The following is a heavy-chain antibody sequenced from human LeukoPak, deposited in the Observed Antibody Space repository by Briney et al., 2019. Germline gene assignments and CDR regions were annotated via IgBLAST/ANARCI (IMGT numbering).Heavy chain of an antibody. CDR3: VAGTPLDY. D-gene: IGHD6-13*01. CDR2: ISSSSSTI. J-gene: IGHJ4*02. V-gene: IGHV3-48*02. Sequence: PGGSLRLSCAASGFIFSSYSMSWVRQAPGKGLEWISYISSSSSTIYYADSVKGRFTISRDNAKNSLYLQMNSLRDEDTAVYYCVAGTPLDYWGQGTLVTVSS. CDR1: GFIFSSYS.